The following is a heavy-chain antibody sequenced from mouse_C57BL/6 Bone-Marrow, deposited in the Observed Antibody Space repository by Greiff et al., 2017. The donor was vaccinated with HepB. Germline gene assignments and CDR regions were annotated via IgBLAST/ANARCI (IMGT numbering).Heavy chain of an antibody. Sequence: QVQLQQPGAELVRPGSSVKLSCKASGYTFTSYWMDWVKPRPGQGLEWIGNIYPSDSETHYNQKFKDKATLTVDKSSSTAYMQLSSLTSEDSAVYYCASLNYYYGSSSDYFDYWGQGTTLTVSS. CDR3: ASLNYYYGSSSDYFDY. CDR2: IYPSDSET. V-gene: IGHV1-61*01. CDR1: GYTFTSYW. J-gene: IGHJ2*01. D-gene: IGHD1-1*01.